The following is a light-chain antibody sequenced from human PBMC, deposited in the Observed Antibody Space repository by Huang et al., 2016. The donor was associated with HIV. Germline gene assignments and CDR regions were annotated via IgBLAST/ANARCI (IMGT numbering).Light chain of an antibody. V-gene: IGKV4-1*01. Sequence: DIVMTHSPDSLAVSLGERATINCKSSQTVLYSSNNKNYLAWYQQKPGHPPKLLMYGASTRESGVPDLFSGSGSGTDFTLTISSLQAADVAVYYCHQYYRSPWTFGQGTKVEIK. CDR3: HQYYRSPWT. CDR2: GAS. J-gene: IGKJ1*01. CDR1: QTVLYSSNNKNY.